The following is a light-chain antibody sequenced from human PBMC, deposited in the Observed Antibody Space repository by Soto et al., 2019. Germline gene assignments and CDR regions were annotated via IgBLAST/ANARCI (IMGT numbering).Light chain of an antibody. V-gene: IGKV1-39*01. CDR3: QQSYSTPRT. Sequence: DIQMTQSPSSLSASVGDRVTITCRASQSISSYLNWHQQKPGKAPQLLLYAASSLQSGVPSRFSGSGSGTDFTLTISSLQPEDFATYYCQQSYSTPRTFGQGTKVEIK. J-gene: IGKJ1*01. CDR2: AAS. CDR1: QSISSY.